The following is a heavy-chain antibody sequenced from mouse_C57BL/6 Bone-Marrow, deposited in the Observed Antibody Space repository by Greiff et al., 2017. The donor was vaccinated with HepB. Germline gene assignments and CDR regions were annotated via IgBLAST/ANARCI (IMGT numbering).Heavy chain of an antibody. CDR2: IRLKSDNYAT. D-gene: IGHD1-1*02. CDR1: GFTFSNYW. J-gene: IGHJ2*01. CDR3: TYVSGAYYFDY. Sequence: EVHLVESGGGLVQPGGSMKLSCVASGFTFSNYWMNWVRQSPEKGLEWVAQIRLKSDNYATHYAESVKGRFTISRDDSKSSVYLQMNNLRAEDTGIYYCTYVSGAYYFDYWGQGTTLTVSS. V-gene: IGHV6-3*01.